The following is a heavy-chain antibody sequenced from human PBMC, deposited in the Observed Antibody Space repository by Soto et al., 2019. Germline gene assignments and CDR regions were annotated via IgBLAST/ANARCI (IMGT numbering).Heavy chain of an antibody. Sequence: PGGSLRLSCAASGFTFSNAWMNWVRQAPGKGLEWVGRIKSKTDGGTTDYAAPVKGRFTISRDDSKNTLYLQMNSLKTEDTAVYYCTTDRITDDFWSGYWAYYYYGMDVWGQGTTVTVSS. D-gene: IGHD3-3*01. CDR1: GFTFSNAW. CDR3: TTDRITDDFWSGYWAYYYYGMDV. J-gene: IGHJ6*02. V-gene: IGHV3-15*07. CDR2: IKSKTDGGTT.